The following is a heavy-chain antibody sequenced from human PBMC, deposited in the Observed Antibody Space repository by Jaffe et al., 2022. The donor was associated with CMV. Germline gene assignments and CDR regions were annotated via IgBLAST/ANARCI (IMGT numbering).Heavy chain of an antibody. Sequence: QVQLQQWGAGLLKPSETLSLTCAVYGGSFSGYYWSWIRQPPGKGLEWIGEINHSGSTNYNPSLKSRVTISVDTSKNQFSLKLSSVTAADTAVYYCARGERAISTCTNGVCYAYYFDYWGQGTLVTVSS. V-gene: IGHV4-34*01. CDR2: INHSGST. CDR3: ARGERAISTCTNGVCYAYYFDY. D-gene: IGHD2-8*01. CDR1: GGSFSGYY. J-gene: IGHJ4*02.